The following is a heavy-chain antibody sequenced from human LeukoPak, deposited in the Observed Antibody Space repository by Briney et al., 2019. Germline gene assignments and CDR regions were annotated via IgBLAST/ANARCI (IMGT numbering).Heavy chain of an antibody. CDR2: ISSSSSTI. CDR3: ASLSLVATFDYFDY. V-gene: IGHV3-48*01. D-gene: IGHD5-12*01. J-gene: IGHJ4*02. Sequence: PGGSLRLSCAASGFTFSSYSMNWVRQAPGKGLEWVSYISSSSSTIYCADSVKGRFTISRDNAKNSLYLQMNSLRAEDTAVYYCASLSLVATFDYFDYWGQGTLVTVSS. CDR1: GFTFSSYS.